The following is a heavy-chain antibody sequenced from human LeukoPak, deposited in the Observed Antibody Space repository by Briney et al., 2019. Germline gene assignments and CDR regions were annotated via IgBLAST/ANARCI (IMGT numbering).Heavy chain of an antibody. CDR1: GGSIENHH. D-gene: IGHD3-9*01. V-gene: IGHV4-59*11. J-gene: IGHJ4*02. CDR2: IYSSGST. Sequence: SETLSLTCTVSGGSIENHHWTWVRQPPGKGLEWIGYIYSSGSTNYNPSLKSRVTISLDTSRNQFSLKLTSVSAADTAVYYCARDRGRYFEGPQTDSWGQGNLVTVSS. CDR3: ARDRGRYFEGPQTDS.